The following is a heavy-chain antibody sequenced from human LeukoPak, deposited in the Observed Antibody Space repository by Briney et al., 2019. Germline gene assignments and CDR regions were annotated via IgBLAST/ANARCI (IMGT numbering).Heavy chain of an antibody. CDR2: IYYSGIT. CDR1: GGSISSRTYY. V-gene: IGHV4-39*02. D-gene: IGHD3-10*01. J-gene: IGHJ4*02. CDR3: ARLSDYGSGNFDY. Sequence: SETLSLTCTVSGGSISSRTYYWGWIRQPRGKGLEWIGSIYYSGITYYNPSLKSRVTISVDTSKNHFSLKLSSVTAADTAVYYCARLSDYGSGNFDYWGQGTLVTVSS.